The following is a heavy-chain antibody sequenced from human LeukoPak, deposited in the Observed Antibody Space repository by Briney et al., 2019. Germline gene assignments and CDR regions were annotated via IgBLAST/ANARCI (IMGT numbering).Heavy chain of an antibody. V-gene: IGHV4-4*02. Sequence: SGTLSLTCAVSGGSISSSNWWSWVRQPPGKGLEWIGEIYHSGSTNYNPSLKSRVTISVDKSKNQFSLKLSSVTAADTAVYYCARTSRRYYYGSGSHLGYMDVWGKGTTVTVSS. J-gene: IGHJ6*03. CDR2: IYHSGST. CDR3: ARTSRRYYYGSGSHLGYMDV. CDR1: GGSISSSNW. D-gene: IGHD3-10*01.